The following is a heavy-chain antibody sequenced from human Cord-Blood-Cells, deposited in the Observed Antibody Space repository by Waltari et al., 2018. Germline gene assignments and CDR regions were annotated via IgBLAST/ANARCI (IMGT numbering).Heavy chain of an antibody. CDR1: GGSISSDGYS. Sequence: QLQLQESGSGLVKPSQTLSLTCAVSGGSISSDGYSWSWIRQPPGKGLEWIGYIYHSGSTYYNPSLKSRVTISVDRSKNQFSLKLSSVTAADTAVYYCARGYYYGSGSYYFYWYFDLWGRGTLVTVSS. CDR2: IYHSGST. V-gene: IGHV4-30-2*01. CDR3: ARGYYYGSGSYYFYWYFDL. D-gene: IGHD3-10*01. J-gene: IGHJ2*01.